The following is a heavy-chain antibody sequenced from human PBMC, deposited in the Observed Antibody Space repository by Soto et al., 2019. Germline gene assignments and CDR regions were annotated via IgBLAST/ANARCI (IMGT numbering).Heavy chain of an antibody. Sequence: GWSLRLSCAASGFTFSSYAMHWVRQAPGKGLEWVAVISYDGSNKYYADSVKGRFTISRDNSKNTLYLQMNSLRAEDTAVYYCARGSTAMVDYWGQGTLVTVSS. CDR2: ISYDGSNK. CDR1: GFTFSSYA. D-gene: IGHD5-18*01. V-gene: IGHV3-30-3*01. CDR3: ARGSTAMVDY. J-gene: IGHJ4*02.